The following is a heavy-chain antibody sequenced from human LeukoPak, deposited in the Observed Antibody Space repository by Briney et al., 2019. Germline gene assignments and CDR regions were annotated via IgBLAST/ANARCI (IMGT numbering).Heavy chain of an antibody. Sequence: ASVKVSCKASGYTFTSYDINWVRQATGQGLEWMGWMNPNSGNTGYAQKFQGRVTITRNTSISTAYMELSSLRSEDTAVYYCARGNRFLEWLPTRRNYYYMEVWGKGTTVTVSS. CDR2: MNPNSGNT. CDR3: ARGNRFLEWLPTRRNYYYMEV. V-gene: IGHV1-8*03. D-gene: IGHD3-3*01. J-gene: IGHJ6*03. CDR1: GYTFTSYD.